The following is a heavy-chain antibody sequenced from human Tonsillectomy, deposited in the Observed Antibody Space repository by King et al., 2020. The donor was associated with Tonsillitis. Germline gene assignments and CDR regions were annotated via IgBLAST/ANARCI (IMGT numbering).Heavy chain of an antibody. CDR3: ARMRGDYGDYGYYYYYMDV. J-gene: IGHJ6*03. Sequence: TLQESGPALVKPTQTLTLTCTFSGFSLSTSGMCVSWIRQPPGKALEWLARIDWDDDKYYSTSLKTRLTISKDTSKNQVVLTMTNMDPVDTATYYCARMRGDYGDYGYYYYYMDVWGKGTTVTVSS. CDR2: IDWDDDK. CDR1: GFSLSTSGMC. D-gene: IGHD4-17*01. V-gene: IGHV2-70*11.